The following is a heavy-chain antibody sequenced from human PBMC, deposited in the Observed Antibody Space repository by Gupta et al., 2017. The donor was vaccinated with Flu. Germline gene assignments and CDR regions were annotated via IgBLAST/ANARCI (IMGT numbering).Heavy chain of an antibody. V-gene: IGHV4-59*01. J-gene: IGHJ6*02. D-gene: IGHD1-26*01. CDR2: VYNSETS. Sequence: QVQLQESGPGLVRPSETLSLTCKVSGGSIRDSYWTWIRQPPGKRLEWIGYVYNSETSNYNPSLKSRATISLDTSKSQFSLKLTAVTSADTAIYYCSRGEGPRGMDVWGQGTTITVSS. CDR3: SRGEGPRGMDV. CDR1: GGSIRDSY.